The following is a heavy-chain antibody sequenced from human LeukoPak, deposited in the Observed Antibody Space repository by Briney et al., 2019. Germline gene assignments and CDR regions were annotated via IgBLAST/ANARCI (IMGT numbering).Heavy chain of an antibody. V-gene: IGHV3-21*01. J-gene: IGHJ1*01. CDR2: ISSSSSYI. Sequence: GGSLRLSCAASGFTFSSYSMNWVRQAPGKGLEWVSSISSSSSYIYYADSVKGRFTISRDNAKNSLYLKMNSLRTEDTAVYYCARELTFSYGLPYTDWGQGTLVTVSS. CDR3: ARELTFSYGLPYTD. CDR1: GFTFSSYS. D-gene: IGHD5-18*01.